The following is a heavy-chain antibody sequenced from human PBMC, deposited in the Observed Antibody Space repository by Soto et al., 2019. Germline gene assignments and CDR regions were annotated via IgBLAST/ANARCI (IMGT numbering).Heavy chain of an antibody. CDR2: IGARGNSA. J-gene: IGHJ3*01. Sequence: PGGSLRLSCAASGFIFTNYAMNWVRQAPGKGLEWVSVIGARGNSAYYADSVQGRFTISRDNSKNTLSLQMSSLTADDTAIYYCVREGSGSFDFWGRGTMVTVSS. V-gene: IGHV3-23*01. CDR1: GFIFTNYA. CDR3: VREGSGSFDF. D-gene: IGHD6-19*01.